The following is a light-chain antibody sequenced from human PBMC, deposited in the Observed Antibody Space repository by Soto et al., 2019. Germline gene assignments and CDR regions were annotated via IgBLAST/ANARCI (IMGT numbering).Light chain of an antibody. Sequence: EIAMTQSPATLSVSPWERATLSCRASQSVSSNLAWYQQKPGQAPRLLIYGASTRATGIPARFSGSGSGTELTLTILSLQSEDFAFYYCQQNNTSPTFGQGTKVEIK. V-gene: IGKV3-15*01. J-gene: IGKJ1*01. CDR2: GAS. CDR1: QSVSSN. CDR3: QQNNTSPT.